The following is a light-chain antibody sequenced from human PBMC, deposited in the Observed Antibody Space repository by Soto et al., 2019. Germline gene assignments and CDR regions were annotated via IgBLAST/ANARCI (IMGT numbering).Light chain of an antibody. CDR3: LQDYSYPRT. V-gene: IGKV1-6*01. CDR2: GTS. J-gene: IGKJ1*01. CDR1: QAIRTE. Sequence: AIQMTQSPSSLSASVGDRVIITCRASQAIRTELGWYQQRPGKAPKLLIYGTSNLQSGVPSRFSGSGSGTDFPLTINGLQPEDFATYYCLQDYSYPRTIGQGNKVDVK.